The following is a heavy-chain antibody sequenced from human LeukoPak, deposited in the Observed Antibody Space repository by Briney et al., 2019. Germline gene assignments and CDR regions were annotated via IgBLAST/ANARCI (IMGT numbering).Heavy chain of an antibody. CDR3: ARVGQQWLESYYFDY. D-gene: IGHD6-19*01. CDR2: IYSGGST. CDR1: GFTVSSNY. Sequence: PGGSLRLSCAASGFTVSSNYMSWVRQAPGKGLEWVSVIYSGGSTYYADSVKGRFTISRDNSKNTLYLQMNSLRAEDTAVYYCARVGQQWLESYYFDYWGQGTLVTVSS. J-gene: IGHJ4*02. V-gene: IGHV3-53*05.